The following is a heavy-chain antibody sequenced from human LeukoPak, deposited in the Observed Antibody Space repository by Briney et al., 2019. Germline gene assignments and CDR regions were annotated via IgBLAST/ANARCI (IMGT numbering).Heavy chain of an antibody. Sequence: TSETLPLTCTVSGGSISSYYWSWIRQPPGKGLEWIGYIYYSGSTNYNPSLKSRVTISVDTSKNQFSLKLSSVTAADTAVYYCARADSYGLYGMDVWGQGTTVTVSS. CDR1: GGSISSYY. V-gene: IGHV4-59*01. CDR2: IYYSGST. J-gene: IGHJ6*02. CDR3: ARADSYGLYGMDV. D-gene: IGHD5-18*01.